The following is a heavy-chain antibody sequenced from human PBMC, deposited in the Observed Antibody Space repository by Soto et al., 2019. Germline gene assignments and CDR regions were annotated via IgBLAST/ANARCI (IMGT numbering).Heavy chain of an antibody. Sequence: GGSLRLSCTASGFIFSSYPMHWVRQAPGKGLEWVALISYDVKNKWYADSVKGRFTISRDNSKNTLYLQMNSLRAEDTAVYYCARDQNYDILTDYYYYYGMDVWGQGTTVTVSS. V-gene: IGHV3-30*07. CDR3: ARDQNYDILTDYYYYYGMDV. D-gene: IGHD3-9*01. CDR1: GFIFSSYP. J-gene: IGHJ6*02. CDR2: ISYDVKNK.